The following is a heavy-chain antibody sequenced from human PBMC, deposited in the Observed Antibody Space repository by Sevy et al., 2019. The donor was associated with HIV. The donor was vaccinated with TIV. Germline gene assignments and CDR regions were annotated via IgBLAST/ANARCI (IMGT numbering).Heavy chain of an antibody. Sequence: ASVKVSCKASGGTFSSYAISWVRQAPGQGLEWMGGIIPIFCTANYARKFQGRVTITAGKSTSTAYMELSSLRSDDTAVYYCARAETAYSSSSGGDYYYYMDVWGKGTTVTVSS. CDR1: GGTFSSYA. V-gene: IGHV1-69*06. J-gene: IGHJ6*03. CDR3: ARAETAYSSSSGGDYYYYMDV. CDR2: IIPIFCTA. D-gene: IGHD6-6*01.